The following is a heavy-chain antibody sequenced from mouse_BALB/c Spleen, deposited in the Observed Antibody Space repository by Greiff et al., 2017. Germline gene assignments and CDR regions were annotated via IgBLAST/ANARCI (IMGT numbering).Heavy chain of an antibody. Sequence: EVKVEESGGGLVQPGGSRKLSCAASGFTFSDYGMAWVRQAPGKGPEWVAFISNLAYSIYYADTVTGRFTISRENAKNTLYLEMSSLRSEDTAMYYCARGSAMDYWGQGTSVTVSS. CDR3: ARGSAMDY. CDR1: GFTFSDYG. J-gene: IGHJ4*01. CDR2: ISNLAYSI. V-gene: IGHV5-15*02.